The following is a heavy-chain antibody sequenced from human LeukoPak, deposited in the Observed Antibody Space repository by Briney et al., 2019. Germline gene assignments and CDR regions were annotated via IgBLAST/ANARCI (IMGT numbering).Heavy chain of an antibody. CDR2: IYYSGRT. V-gene: IGHV4-39*01. D-gene: IGHD3-10*01. Sequence: SETLSLTCTVSGGSISSSGSYWGWIRQPPGKGLEWIGIIYYSGRTSYNPSLKSRITISVDTSKNQFSLKVSSVTAADTALYYCASYRSGTMFDYWGQGTLVTVSS. CDR3: ASYRSGTMFDY. J-gene: IGHJ4*02. CDR1: GGSISSSGSY.